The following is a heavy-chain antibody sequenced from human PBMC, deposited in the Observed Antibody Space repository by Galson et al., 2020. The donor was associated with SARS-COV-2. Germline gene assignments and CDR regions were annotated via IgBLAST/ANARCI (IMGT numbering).Heavy chain of an antibody. D-gene: IGHD2-2*01. V-gene: IGHV3-30*18. J-gene: IGHJ6*02. CDR1: GFTFSSYA. CDR2: ISYDGSNK. CDR3: AKDRCSSTRCLYYYYGMDV. Sequence: GESLKISCVASGFTFSSYAVHWVRQAPGRGLEWVAVISYDGSNKYFADFVKGRFTISRDNSMDTVHLQMIILRAEDTAVYYCAKDRCSSTRCLYYYYGMDVWGQGTTVTVSS.